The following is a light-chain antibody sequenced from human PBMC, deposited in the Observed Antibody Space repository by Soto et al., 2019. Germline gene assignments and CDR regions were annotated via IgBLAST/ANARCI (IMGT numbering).Light chain of an antibody. J-gene: IGLJ1*01. CDR1: SSNIGAGYD. CDR2: GNS. CDR3: RSYDSSLSGYV. Sequence: QLVLTQPPSVSGAPGQRVTISCTGSSSNIGAGYDVHWYQQLPGTAPKLLVYGNSNRTSGVPDRFSGSKSGTSASLAITGLQAEDEADYYCRSYDSSLSGYVFGTGTKLTVL. V-gene: IGLV1-40*01.